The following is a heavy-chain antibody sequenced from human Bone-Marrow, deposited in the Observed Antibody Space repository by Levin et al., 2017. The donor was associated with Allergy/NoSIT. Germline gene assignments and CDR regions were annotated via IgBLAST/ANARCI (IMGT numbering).Heavy chain of an antibody. V-gene: IGHV3-48*01. Sequence: GESLKISCAASGFTFSSYSMNWVRQAPGKGLEWVSYISSSSSTIYYADSVKGRFTISRDNAKNSLYLQMNSLRAEDTAVYYCASGLKGYYYYMDVWGKGTTVTVSS. CDR1: GFTFSSYS. D-gene: IGHD4/OR15-4a*01. CDR2: ISSSSSTI. J-gene: IGHJ6*03. CDR3: ASGLKGYYYYMDV.